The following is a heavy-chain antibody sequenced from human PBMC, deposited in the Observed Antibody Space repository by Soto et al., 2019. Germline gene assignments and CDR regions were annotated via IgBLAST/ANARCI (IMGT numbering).Heavy chain of an antibody. D-gene: IGHD2-2*01. Sequence: ASVKVSCKASGYSFTDHYMHWVRQAPGQGLEWLGWINPYTGDTHFAQKFQGRVTMTRDTSTSTAYMELRSLRSDDTAVYYCARSSIVVVPAARGNWFDPWGQGTLVTVSS. CDR3: ARSSIVVVPAARGNWFDP. CDR1: GYSFTDHY. J-gene: IGHJ5*02. V-gene: IGHV1-2*02. CDR2: INPYTGDT.